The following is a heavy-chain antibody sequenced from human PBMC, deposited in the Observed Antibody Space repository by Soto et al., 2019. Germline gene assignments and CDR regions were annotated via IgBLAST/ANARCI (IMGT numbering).Heavy chain of an antibody. D-gene: IGHD5-18*01. Sequence: ASVKVSCKASGYTFTSYYMHWVRQAPGQGLEWMGIINPSGGSTSYAQKFQGRVTMTRDTSISTAYMELSRLGSDDTAVYYCASNTAHDAFDIWGQGTMVTVSS. CDR1: GYTFTSYY. CDR3: ASNTAHDAFDI. CDR2: INPSGGST. V-gene: IGHV1-46*01. J-gene: IGHJ3*02.